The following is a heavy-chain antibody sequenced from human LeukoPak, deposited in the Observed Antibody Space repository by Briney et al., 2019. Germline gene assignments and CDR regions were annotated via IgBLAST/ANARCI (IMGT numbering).Heavy chain of an antibody. D-gene: IGHD3-3*01. CDR1: GFTFSSYA. CDR2: ISGSGGST. CDR3: AKGSRYDFWSGYYD. J-gene: IGHJ4*02. Sequence: GGSLRLSCAASGFTFSSYAMSWVRQAPGKGLEWVSAISGSGGSTYYADSVKGRFTISRDNSKNTLYPQMNSLRAEDTAVYYCAKGSRYDFWSGYYDWGQGTLVTXSS. V-gene: IGHV3-23*01.